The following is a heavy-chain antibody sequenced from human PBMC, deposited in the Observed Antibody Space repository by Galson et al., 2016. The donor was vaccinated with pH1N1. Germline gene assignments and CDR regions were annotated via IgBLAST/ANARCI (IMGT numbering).Heavy chain of an antibody. CDR1: GYSFKSYW. Sequence: QSGAEVKKSGESLKISCKGSGYSFKSYWIAWVRQMPGKGLEWMGIIYPGDSDTRYSPSFLGQVIMSADKSISTAFLQWSSLNASDTAMYFCARRYFDYWGQGALVTVSS. V-gene: IGHV5-51*01. J-gene: IGHJ4*02. CDR2: IYPGDSDT. CDR3: ARRYFDY. D-gene: IGHD3-9*01.